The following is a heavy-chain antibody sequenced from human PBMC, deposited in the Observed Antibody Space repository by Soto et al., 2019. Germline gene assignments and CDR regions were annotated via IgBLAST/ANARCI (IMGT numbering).Heavy chain of an antibody. D-gene: IGHD2-21*01. CDR1: GFTFSNSD. CDR3: ASAKAVVVAALGI. J-gene: IGHJ3*02. Sequence: EVHLLESGGGLVQPGGSLRLSCTASGFTFSNSDMIWVRQAPGQGPEWVASISENGGSRGGTYYADSVKGRFTISRHNSKSTLYLQVDSLTGADTAVYYCASAKAVVVAALGIWGQGTMVTVSS. V-gene: IGHV3-23*01. CDR2: ISENGGSRGGT.